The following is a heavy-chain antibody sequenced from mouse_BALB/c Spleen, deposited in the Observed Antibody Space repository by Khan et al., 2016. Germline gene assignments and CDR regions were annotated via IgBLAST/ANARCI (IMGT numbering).Heavy chain of an antibody. CDR1: GDSITSGY. J-gene: IGHJ2*01. CDR2: ISYSGIT. Sequence: EVELVESGPSLVKPSQTLSLTCSVTGDSITSGYWNWIRKFPGNKLEYMGYISYSGITYYSPSLKSRLSITRDTSKNQYFLHLSSVTTEDTATYFCASYLLNYFDYWGQGTTLTVSS. CDR3: ASYLLNYFDY. V-gene: IGHV3-8*02. D-gene: IGHD2-1*01.